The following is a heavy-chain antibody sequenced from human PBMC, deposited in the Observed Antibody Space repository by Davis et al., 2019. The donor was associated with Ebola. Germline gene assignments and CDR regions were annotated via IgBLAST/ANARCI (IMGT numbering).Heavy chain of an antibody. V-gene: IGHV3-21*04. Sequence: GGSLRLSCAAPGFTFSSYSMNWVRQAPGKGLEWVSSISSSSSYIYYADPVKGRFTISRDNAKNSLYLQMNSLRAEDTAVYYCARDPAKVLWFGELTDYYYGMDVWGQGTTVTVSS. D-gene: IGHD3-10*01. J-gene: IGHJ6*02. CDR3: ARDPAKVLWFGELTDYYYGMDV. CDR1: GFTFSSYS. CDR2: ISSSSSYI.